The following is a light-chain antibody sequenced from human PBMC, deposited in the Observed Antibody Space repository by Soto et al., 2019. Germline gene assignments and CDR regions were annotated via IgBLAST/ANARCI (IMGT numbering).Light chain of an antibody. Sequence: EFVLTQSPGKLSLSPGERATLSCRASQSISSSFLAWYQQKPGQAPRLLIYGASSRGTGIPDRFSGSGSGTDFTLTISRLKPEDFAVYYWQQYGSSPPLTFGGGTKVEIK. CDR1: QSISSSF. J-gene: IGKJ4*01. CDR2: GAS. CDR3: QQYGSSPPLT. V-gene: IGKV3-20*01.